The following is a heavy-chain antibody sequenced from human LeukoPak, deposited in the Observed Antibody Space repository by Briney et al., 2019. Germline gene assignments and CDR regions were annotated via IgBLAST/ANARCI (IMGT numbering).Heavy chain of an antibody. CDR1: GYTLTELS. CDR3: ATGYYYDSSGPFDL. V-gene: IGHV1-24*01. CDR2: FDPEDGET. Sequence: ASVKVSCKVSGYTLTELSMHWVRQAPGKGLEWMGGFDPEDGETIYAQKFQGRVTMTEDTSTDTAYMGLSSLRSEDTAVYYCATGYYYDSSGPFDLWGRGTLVTVSS. J-gene: IGHJ2*01. D-gene: IGHD3-22*01.